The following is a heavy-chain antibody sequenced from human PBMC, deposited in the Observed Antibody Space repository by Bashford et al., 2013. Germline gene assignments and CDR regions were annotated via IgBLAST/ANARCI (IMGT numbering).Heavy chain of an antibody. V-gene: IGHV1-69*13. CDR3: ARGTSGSLKRDDAFDI. CDR1: GGTFSSYA. J-gene: IGHJ3*02. Sequence: SVKVSCKASGGTFSSYAISWVRQAPGQGLEWMGGIIPIFGTANYAQKFQGRVTITADESTSTAYMELSSLRSEDTAVYYCARGTSGSLKRDDAFDIWGQGTMVTVSS. D-gene: IGHD1-26*01. CDR2: IIPIFGTA.